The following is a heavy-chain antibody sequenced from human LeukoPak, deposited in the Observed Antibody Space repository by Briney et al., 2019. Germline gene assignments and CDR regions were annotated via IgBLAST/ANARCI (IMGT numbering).Heavy chain of an antibody. Sequence: GGSLRLSCAASGFTFSSYGMSWVRQAPGKGLEWVSLISGSGGSSYYADSVKGRFTISRDNSKNTLYLQMNSLRAEDTAVYHCAILLGYCSSGSCLNVWGQGTTVTVSS. CDR3: AILLGYCSSGSCLNV. CDR1: GFTFSSYG. V-gene: IGHV3-23*01. J-gene: IGHJ6*02. D-gene: IGHD2-15*01. CDR2: ISGSGGSS.